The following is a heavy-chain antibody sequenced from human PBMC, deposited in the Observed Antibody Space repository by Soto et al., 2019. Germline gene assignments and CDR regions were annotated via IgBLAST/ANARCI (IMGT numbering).Heavy chain of an antibody. V-gene: IGHV3-33*01. CDR1: GFTFSSYG. CDR2: IWYDGSNK. Sequence: GGSLRLSCAASGFTFSSYGMHWVRQAPGKGLEWVAVIWYDGSNKYYADSVKGRFTISRDNSKNTLYLQMNSLRAEDTAVYYCARDGMVRGVIGDFDYWGQGTLVTVSS. J-gene: IGHJ4*02. D-gene: IGHD3-10*01. CDR3: ARDGMVRGVIGDFDY.